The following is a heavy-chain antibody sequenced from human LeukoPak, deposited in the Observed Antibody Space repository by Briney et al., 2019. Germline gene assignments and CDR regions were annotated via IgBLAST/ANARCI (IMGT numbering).Heavy chain of an antibody. CDR3: ARSPADYDSSGY. Sequence: GESLKISCAASGFTFDDYGMSWVRQAPGKGLEWVSGINWNGGSTGYADSVKGRFTISRDNAKNSLYLQMNSLRAEDTALYYCARSPADYDSSGYWGQGTLVTVSS. CDR2: INWNGGST. V-gene: IGHV3-20*04. CDR1: GFTFDDYG. J-gene: IGHJ4*02. D-gene: IGHD3-22*01.